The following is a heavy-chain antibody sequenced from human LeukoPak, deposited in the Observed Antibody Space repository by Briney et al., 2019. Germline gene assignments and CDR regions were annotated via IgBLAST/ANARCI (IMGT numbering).Heavy chain of an antibody. D-gene: IGHD1-20*01. J-gene: IGHJ6*03. V-gene: IGHV3-53*01. CDR2: IYSGGST. CDR1: GFTASSNY. Sequence: PGGSLRLSCAASGFTASSNYMSWVRQAPGKGLEWVSVIYSGGSTYYADSVKGRFTISRDNSKNTLYLQMNSLRAEDTAVYYCARQRYNWNDLSYYYYMDVWGKGTTVTVSS. CDR3: ARQRYNWNDLSYYYYMDV.